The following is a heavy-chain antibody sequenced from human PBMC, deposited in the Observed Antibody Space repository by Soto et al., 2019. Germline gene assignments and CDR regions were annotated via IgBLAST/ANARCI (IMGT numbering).Heavy chain of an antibody. D-gene: IGHD2-2*01. CDR3: TRHTKDIVVVPAAVDDYMDV. V-gene: IGHV3-73*01. CDR1: VFTFSGSA. J-gene: IGHJ6*03. Sequence: GSLRLSCAASVFTFSGSAMHWVRQASGKGLEWVGRIRSKANSYATAYAASVKGRFTISRDDSKNTAYLQMNSLKTEDTAVYYCTRHTKDIVVVPAAVDDYMDVWGKGTTVTVSS. CDR2: IRSKANSYAT.